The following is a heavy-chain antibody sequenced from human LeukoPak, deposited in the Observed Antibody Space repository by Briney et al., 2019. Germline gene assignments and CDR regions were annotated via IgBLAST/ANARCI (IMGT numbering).Heavy chain of an antibody. V-gene: IGHV3-30*02. D-gene: IGHD1-26*01. Sequence: PGGSLRLSCAASGFTFSSYGMHWVRQAPGKGLDWVAFIHHDGSNKYYADSVRGRFTISRDNSKNTLYLQMNSLRAEDTAVYFCARDEGGGSYPSDYWGQGTLVTVSS. J-gene: IGHJ4*02. CDR3: ARDEGGGSYPSDY. CDR2: IHHDGSNK. CDR1: GFTFSSYG.